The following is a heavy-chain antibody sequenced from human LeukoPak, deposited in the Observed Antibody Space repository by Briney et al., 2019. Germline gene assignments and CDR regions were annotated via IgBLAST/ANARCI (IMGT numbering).Heavy chain of an antibody. D-gene: IGHD4-11*01. CDR2: INSDGSST. CDR3: AREMARDYSNYNFDY. V-gene: IGHV3-74*01. CDR1: GFTFSSYA. Sequence: GGSLRLSCAASGFTFSSYAMSWVRQAPGKGLVWVSRINSDGSSTSYADSVKGRFTISRDNAKNTLYLQMNSLRAEDTAVYYCAREMARDYSNYNFDYWGQGTLVTVSS. J-gene: IGHJ4*02.